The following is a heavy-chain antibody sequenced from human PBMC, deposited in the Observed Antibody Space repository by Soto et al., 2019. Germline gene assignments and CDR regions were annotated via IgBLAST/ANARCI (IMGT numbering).Heavy chain of an antibody. V-gene: IGHV1-3*01. CDR1: GYTFTSYA. D-gene: IGHD2-15*01. J-gene: IGHJ2*01. Sequence: QVQLVQSGAEVKKPGASVKVSCKASGYTFTSYAMHWVRQAPGQRLEWMGWINAGNGNTKYSHKFQGRVTITRDTSASTAYMELSSLRSEDTAVYYCARDHSGGASGVYWYFDLWGRGTLVTVSS. CDR2: INAGNGNT. CDR3: ARDHSGGASGVYWYFDL.